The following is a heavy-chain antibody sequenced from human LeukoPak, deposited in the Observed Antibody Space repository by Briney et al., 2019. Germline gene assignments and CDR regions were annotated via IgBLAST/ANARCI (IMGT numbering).Heavy chain of an antibody. CDR3: ARGGGYDFWSGYHLDY. CDR2: INHSGST. Sequence: PSETLSLTCAVYGGSFSGYYWSWIRQPPGKGLEWIGEINHSGSTNYNPSLKSRVTISVDTSKNQFSLKLSSVTTADTAAYYCARGGGYDFWSGYHLDYWGQGTLVTVSS. CDR1: GGSFSGYY. D-gene: IGHD3-3*01. J-gene: IGHJ4*02. V-gene: IGHV4-34*01.